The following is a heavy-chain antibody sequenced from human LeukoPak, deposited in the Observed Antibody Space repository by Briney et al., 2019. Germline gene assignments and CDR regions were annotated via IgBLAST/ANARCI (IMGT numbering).Heavy chain of an antibody. CDR3: ARGLYYYDSSGYYATPALRENFDY. CDR2: ISAYNGNT. CDR1: GYTFTSYG. V-gene: IGHV1-18*01. Sequence: GASVKVSCKASGYTFTSYGISWVRQAPGQGLEWMGWISAYNGNTNYAQKLQGRVTMTTDTSTSTAYMELRSLRSDDTAVYYCARGLYYYDSSGYYATPALRENFDYWGQGTLVTVSS. D-gene: IGHD3-22*01. J-gene: IGHJ4*02.